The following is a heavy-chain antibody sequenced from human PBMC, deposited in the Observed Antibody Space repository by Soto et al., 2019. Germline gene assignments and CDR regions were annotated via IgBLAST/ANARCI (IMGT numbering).Heavy chain of an antibody. V-gene: IGHV3-23*01. J-gene: IGHJ4*02. CDR3: ATLHYYDSSGYTPPVDY. CDR2: ISGSGGST. CDR1: GFTFSSYA. D-gene: IGHD3-22*01. Sequence: PGGSLRLSCAASGFTFSSYAMSWVRQAPGKGLEWVSAISGSGGSTYYADSVKGRFTISRDNSKNTLYLQMNSLRAEETAVYYCATLHYYDSSGYTPPVDYWGKGTLVTVSS.